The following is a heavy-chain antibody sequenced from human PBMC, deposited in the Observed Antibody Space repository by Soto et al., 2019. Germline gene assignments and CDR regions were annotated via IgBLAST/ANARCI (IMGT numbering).Heavy chain of an antibody. CDR2: IIPIFGTA. J-gene: IGHJ6*02. CDR1: GGTFSSYA. CDR3: ARGRGLLWFGELLSKVPPGYYYYGMDA. D-gene: IGHD3-10*01. Sequence: ASVKVSCKASGGTFSSYAISWVRQAPGQGLEWMGGIIPIFGTANYAQKFQGRVTITADESTSTAYMELSSLRSEDTAVYYCARGRGLLWFGELLSKVPPGYYYYGMDAWGQGTTVTVSS. V-gene: IGHV1-69*13.